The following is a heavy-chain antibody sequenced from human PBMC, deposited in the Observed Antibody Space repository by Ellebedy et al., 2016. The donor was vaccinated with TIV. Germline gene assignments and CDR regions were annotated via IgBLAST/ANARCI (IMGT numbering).Heavy chain of an antibody. D-gene: IGHD6-19*01. CDR3: ARKRYPWLANDY. V-gene: IGHV1-18*01. Sequence: ASVKVSCXASGYTFTSYGISWVRQAPGQGLEWMGWISAYNGNTNYAQKFQGRVTITRDTSASTAYMELSSLRSEDTAVYYCARKRYPWLANDYWGQGTLVTVSS. J-gene: IGHJ4*02. CDR2: ISAYNGNT. CDR1: GYTFTSYG.